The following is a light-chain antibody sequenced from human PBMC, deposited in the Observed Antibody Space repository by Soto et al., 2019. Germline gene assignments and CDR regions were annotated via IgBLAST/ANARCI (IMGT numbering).Light chain of an antibody. Sequence: EMVLTQSPATLSLSPGESPTLSCRASQNVGLNFAWYQQKSGQPPRLLIHTASSRATGIPARFSGSGSRTDLTPPISSLEPEDIAVYYCQERGRWPRATFGGGTKVEMK. CDR3: QERGRWPRAT. CDR1: QNVGLN. CDR2: TAS. J-gene: IGKJ4*01. V-gene: IGKV3-11*01.